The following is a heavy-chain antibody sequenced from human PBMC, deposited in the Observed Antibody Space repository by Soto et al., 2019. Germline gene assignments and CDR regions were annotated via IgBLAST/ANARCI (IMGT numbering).Heavy chain of an antibody. CDR2: FDPEDGET. J-gene: IGHJ5*02. D-gene: IGHD3-22*01. V-gene: IGHV1-24*01. CDR3: AREALNYYDSSGSLYNWFDP. CDR1: GYTLTELS. Sequence: ASVKVSCKVSGYTLTELSMHWVRQAPGKGLEWMGGFDPEDGETIYAQKFQGRVTMTEDESTGTAYMELSSLRSEDTAVYYCAREALNYYDSSGSLYNWFDPWGQGTLVTVSS.